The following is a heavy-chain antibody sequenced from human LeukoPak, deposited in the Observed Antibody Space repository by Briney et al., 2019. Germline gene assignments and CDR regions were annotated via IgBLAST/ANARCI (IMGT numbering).Heavy chain of an antibody. V-gene: IGHV3-9*01. CDR1: GFTFDDYA. D-gene: IGHD6-13*01. J-gene: IGHJ5*02. Sequence: SLRLSCAASGFTFDDYAMHWDRQAPGGGRGWDSGISWNSGSIGYADSVKGRFTISRDYAKNSLYLQMNSLRAKDTALYYCAKDRGSSWYLGWFDPWGQGTLVTVSS. CDR2: ISWNSGSI. CDR3: AKDRGSSWYLGWFDP.